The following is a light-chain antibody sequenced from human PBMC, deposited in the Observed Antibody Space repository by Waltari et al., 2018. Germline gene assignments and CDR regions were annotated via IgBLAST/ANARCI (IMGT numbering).Light chain of an antibody. CDR2: AAS. J-gene: IGKJ4*01. CDR1: QSISSY. V-gene: IGKV1-8*01. Sequence: AIRITQSPSSLSASTGDRVTITCRASQSISSYLAWYQQKPGKAPKVLIYAASTLQSGVPSRFSGSGSGTDFTLTISSLQPEDFATYYCQQGYSNPLTFGGGTKVEMK. CDR3: QQGYSNPLT.